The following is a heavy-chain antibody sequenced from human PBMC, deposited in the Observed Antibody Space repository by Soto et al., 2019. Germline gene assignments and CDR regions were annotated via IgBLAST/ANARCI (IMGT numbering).Heavy chain of an antibody. CDR1: GFTFSSYA. CDR2: ISGSGGST. CDR3: AKVAPTLVWFGELLFPYFDY. J-gene: IGHJ4*02. D-gene: IGHD3-10*01. V-gene: IGHV3-23*01. Sequence: GGSLRLSCAASGFTFSSYAMSWVRQAPGKGLEWVSAISGSGGSTYYADSVKGRLTISRDNSKNTLYLQMNSLRAEDTAVYYCAKVAPTLVWFGELLFPYFDYWGQGTLVTVSS.